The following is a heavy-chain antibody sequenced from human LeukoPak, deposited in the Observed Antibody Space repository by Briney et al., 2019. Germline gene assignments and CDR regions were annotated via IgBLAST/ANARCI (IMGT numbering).Heavy chain of an antibody. J-gene: IGHJ4*02. D-gene: IGHD1-26*01. Sequence: SETLSLTCTVSGGSISSSSYYRGWIRQPPGKGLEWIGSIYYSGSTYYNPSLKSRVTISVDTSKNQFSLKLSSVTAADTAVYYCARRPYLSGSYYWGQGTLVTVSS. CDR3: ARRPYLSGSYY. CDR2: IYYSGST. CDR1: GGSISSSSYY. V-gene: IGHV4-39*01.